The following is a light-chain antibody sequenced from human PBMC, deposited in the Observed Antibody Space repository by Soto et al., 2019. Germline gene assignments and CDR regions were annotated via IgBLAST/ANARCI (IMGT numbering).Light chain of an antibody. V-gene: IGLV2-23*01. Sequence: QSALTQPASVSGSPGQSITISCTGTSSDAGNYNLVSWYQHHPGKAPKLMIYEGSKRPSGVSNRFSGSNSGNTASLTISGLQAEDEADYYCCSYAGSRVFGGGTQLTV. J-gene: IGLJ3*02. CDR1: SSDAGNYNL. CDR3: CSYAGSRV. CDR2: EGS.